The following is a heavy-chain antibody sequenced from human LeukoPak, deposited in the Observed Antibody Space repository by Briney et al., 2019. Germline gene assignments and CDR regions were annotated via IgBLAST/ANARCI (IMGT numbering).Heavy chain of an antibody. V-gene: IGHV4-31*03. CDR1: GGSISSGGYY. Sequence: SETLSLTCTVSGGSISSGGYYWSWIRQHPGTGLEWIGYIYYSGSTYYNPSLKSRVTISVDTSKNQFSLKLSSVTAADTAVYYCARDFEYSSSSFLHNYYYGMDVWGQGTTVTVSS. CDR3: ARDFEYSSSSFLHNYYYGMDV. D-gene: IGHD6-6*01. CDR2: IYYSGST. J-gene: IGHJ6*02.